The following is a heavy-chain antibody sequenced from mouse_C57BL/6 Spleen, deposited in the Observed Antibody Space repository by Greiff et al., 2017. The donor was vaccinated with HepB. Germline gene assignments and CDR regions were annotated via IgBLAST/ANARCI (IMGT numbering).Heavy chain of an antibody. CDR2: INPNYGTT. J-gene: IGHJ2*01. CDR3: AVNWDVGYFDY. D-gene: IGHD4-1*01. Sequence: QLMESGPGLVTPGATVSITCKASGYSLTDYNVNWVKQSHGKSLEWLVVINPNYGTTSYKQKYKRKATWTVDQSSSAAYMQHNSLTSEGSAVYYCAVNWDVGYFDYWGQGTTLTVSS. V-gene: IGHV1-39*01. CDR1: GYSLTDYN.